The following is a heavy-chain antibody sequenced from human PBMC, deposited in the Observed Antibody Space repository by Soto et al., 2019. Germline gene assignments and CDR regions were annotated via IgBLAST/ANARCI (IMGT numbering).Heavy chain of an antibody. CDR1: GFSLTSPGMC. J-gene: IGHJ6*02. V-gene: IGHV2-70*13. Sequence: SGPTLVNPTETLTLTCTFSGFSLTSPGMCVSWIRQPPGKALEWLALIERDDDDKYYSTSLKTRLTISKDTRKNQVVLTMANMDPADTGTYYCARSIRGPRRFNGMDVWGQGTTVAVSS. D-gene: IGHD1-20*01. CDR2: IERDDDDK. CDR3: ARSIRGPRRFNGMDV.